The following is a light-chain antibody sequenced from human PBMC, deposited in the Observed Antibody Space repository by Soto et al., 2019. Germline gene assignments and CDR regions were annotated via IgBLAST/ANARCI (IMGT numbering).Light chain of an antibody. J-gene: IGKJ4*01. CDR2: GAS. Sequence: EIVLTQSPGTLSLSPGDRATLSCRASQSVRSNFLAWYQQKPGQAPRLLLYGASSRAIGIPDRFSVSGSGTDFPLTISRLEAEDFAVYYCQHYDTSPPLTFGGGTKVEIK. CDR3: QHYDTSPPLT. V-gene: IGKV3-20*01. CDR1: QSVRSNF.